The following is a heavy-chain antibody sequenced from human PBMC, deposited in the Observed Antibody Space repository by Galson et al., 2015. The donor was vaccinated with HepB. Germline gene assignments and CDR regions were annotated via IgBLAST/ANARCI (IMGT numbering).Heavy chain of an antibody. V-gene: IGHV3-74*01. CDR2: TNSDGSIT. CDR3: ARDVAVAGMELDY. D-gene: IGHD6-19*01. Sequence: SLRLSCAASGFTFSTYAMHWIRQAPGKGLVWVSRTNSDGSITTYADSVKGRFTISRDNAKNTLYLEMNSLRAEDTAVYYCARDVAVAGMELDYWGQGTLVTVSA. J-gene: IGHJ4*02. CDR1: GFTFSTYA.